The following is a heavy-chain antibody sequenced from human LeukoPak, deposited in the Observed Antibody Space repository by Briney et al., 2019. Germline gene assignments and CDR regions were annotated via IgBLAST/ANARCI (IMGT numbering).Heavy chain of an antibody. CDR3: ASDPTYCSSTSCYYV. D-gene: IGHD2-2*01. CDR1: GGSISSGDYY. J-gene: IGHJ4*02. V-gene: IGHV4-31*03. Sequence: SQTLSLTCTVSGGSISSGDYYWSWIRQRPGRGLEWIGYIYYSGDTYYNPSLKSRVTISVDKSKNQFSLKLSSVTAADTAVYYCASDPTYCSSTSCYYVWGQGTLVTVSS. CDR2: IYYSGDT.